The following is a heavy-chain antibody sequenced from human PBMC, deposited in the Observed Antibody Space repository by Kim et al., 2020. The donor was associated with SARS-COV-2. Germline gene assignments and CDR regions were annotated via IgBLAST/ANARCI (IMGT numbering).Heavy chain of an antibody. J-gene: IGHJ3*02. CDR3: ARQSDGYNSAFDI. D-gene: IGHD5-12*01. Sequence: YNPSHKSRVTISVDTSKNQFSLKLSSVTAADTAVYYCARQSDGYNSAFDIWGQGTMVTVSS. V-gene: IGHV4-59*08.